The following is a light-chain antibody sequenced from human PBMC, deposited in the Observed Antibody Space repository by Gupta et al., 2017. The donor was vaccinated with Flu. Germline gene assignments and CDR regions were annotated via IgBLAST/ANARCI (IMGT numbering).Light chain of an antibody. CDR2: TAS. CDR3: QQYCSSPPYS. CDR1: QSVSTSY. J-gene: IGKJ2*03. Sequence: TVLTQSPDTLSLSPGETATLSCRASQSVSTSYLSWYQQKPGQAPRLLIYTASSRATGVPDKFSGSGSGTDFTLTITRREPEDFGMYFCQQYCSSPPYSFGQGTKLEIK. V-gene: IGKV3-20*01.